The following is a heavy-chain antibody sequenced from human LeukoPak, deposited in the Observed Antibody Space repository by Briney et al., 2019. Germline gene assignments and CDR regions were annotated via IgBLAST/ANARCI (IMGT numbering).Heavy chain of an antibody. V-gene: IGHV3-7*03. CDR1: GFTFSIYT. D-gene: IGHD5-12*01. CDR3: ARDGMATINS. Sequence: GGSLRLSCVASGFTFSIYTMSWVRQAPGKGLEWVANIKQDGSEKYYVDSVKGRFTISRDNAKNSLYLQMNSLRAEDTAVYYCARDGMATINSWGQGTVVTVSS. J-gene: IGHJ4*02. CDR2: IKQDGSEK.